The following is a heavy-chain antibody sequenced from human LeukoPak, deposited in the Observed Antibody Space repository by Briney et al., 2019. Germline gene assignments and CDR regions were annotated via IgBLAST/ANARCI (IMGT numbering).Heavy chain of an antibody. J-gene: IGHJ4*02. V-gene: IGHV3-11*01. Sequence: PGGPLRLSCAASGFTFSDYYMSWIRQAPGKGLEWVSYISSSGSTIYYADSVKGRFTISRDNAKNSLYLQMNSLRAEDTAVYYCARGQWQLLSYFDYWGQGTLVTVSS. CDR1: GFTFSDYY. D-gene: IGHD5-12*01. CDR2: ISSSGSTI. CDR3: ARGQWQLLSYFDY.